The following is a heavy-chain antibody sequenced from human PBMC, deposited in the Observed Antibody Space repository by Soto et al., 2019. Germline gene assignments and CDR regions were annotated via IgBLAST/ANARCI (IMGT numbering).Heavy chain of an antibody. Sequence: QVQLVESGGGVVQPGRSLRLSCAASGFTFSSYGMHWVRQAPGKGLEWVAVIWYDGSDKYYADSVKGRCTISRDNSKNTLYLQRHSRRAEDTAVYYCARGYSVSSIYGMDVWGQGTTVTVSS. D-gene: IGHD1-26*01. CDR1: GFTFSSYG. CDR2: IWYDGSDK. V-gene: IGHV3-33*01. J-gene: IGHJ6*02. CDR3: ARGYSVSSIYGMDV.